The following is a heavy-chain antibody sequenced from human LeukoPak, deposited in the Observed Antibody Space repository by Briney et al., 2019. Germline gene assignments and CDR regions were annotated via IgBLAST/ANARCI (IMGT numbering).Heavy chain of an antibody. J-gene: IGHJ6*03. D-gene: IGHD5-18*01. CDR1: GYTFTSYY. CDR2: INPSGGST. CDR3: ARVGYSYGRTNYYYYYMDV. V-gene: IGHV1-46*01. Sequence: GASVKVSCKASGYTFTSYYMHWVRQAPGQGLEWMGIINPSGGSTSYAQKFQGRVTMTRDMSTSTVYMELSSLRSEDTAVYYCARVGYSYGRTNYYYYYMDVRGKGTTVTVSS.